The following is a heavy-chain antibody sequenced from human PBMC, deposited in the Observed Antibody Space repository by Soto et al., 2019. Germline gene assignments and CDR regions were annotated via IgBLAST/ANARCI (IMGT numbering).Heavy chain of an antibody. CDR1: GGTFSSYT. CDR3: ARTGWDFWSGYFPFHY. J-gene: IGHJ4*02. V-gene: IGHV1-69*02. D-gene: IGHD3-3*01. Sequence: GASVKVSCKASGGTFSSYTISWVRQAPGQGLEWMGRIIPILGIANYAQKFQGRVTITADESTSTAYMELSSLRSEDTAVYYCARTGWDFWSGYFPFHYWGQGTLVTVSS. CDR2: IIPILGIA.